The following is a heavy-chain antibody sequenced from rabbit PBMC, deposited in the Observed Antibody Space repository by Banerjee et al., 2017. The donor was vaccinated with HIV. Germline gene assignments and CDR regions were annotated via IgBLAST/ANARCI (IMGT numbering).Heavy chain of an antibody. V-gene: IGHV1S40*01. CDR3: ARSPTDLSNVYFSL. Sequence: QSLEESGGGLVKPGASLTLTCTASGIDFSSSYWICWVRQAPGKGLEWIGCIYGSSDSYYTSWAKGRFTISKTSSTTVTLQMTSLTVADTATYFCARSPTDLSNVYFSLWGPGTLVTVS. D-gene: IGHD2-1*01. J-gene: IGHJ4*01. CDR1: GIDFSSSYW. CDR2: IYGSSDS.